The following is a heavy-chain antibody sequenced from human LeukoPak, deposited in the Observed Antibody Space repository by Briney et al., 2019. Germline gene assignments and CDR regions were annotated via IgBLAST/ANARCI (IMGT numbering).Heavy chain of an antibody. V-gene: IGHV4-61*02. D-gene: IGHD3-22*01. CDR1: GGSISSGSYY. Sequence: PSETLSLTCTVSGGSISSGSYYWSWIRQPAGKGLEWIGRIFTSGSTKYNPSLKSRVTISVDKSKNQFSLKLSSVTAADTAVYYCARTVVYYDSSGYFGGPYYFDYWGQGTLVTVSS. J-gene: IGHJ4*02. CDR3: ARTVVYYDSSGYFGGPYYFDY. CDR2: IFTSGST.